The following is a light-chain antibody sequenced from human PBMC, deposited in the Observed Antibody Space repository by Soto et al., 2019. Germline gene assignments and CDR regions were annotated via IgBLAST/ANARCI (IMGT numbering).Light chain of an antibody. J-gene: IGLJ2*01. CDR1: SSDVRGYNY. V-gene: IGLV2-14*01. Sequence: QSALTQPASVSGSPGQSITISCTGTSSDVRGYNYVSWYQQHPGKAPKLMIYDVSNRPSGVSNRFSGSKSGNTASLTISGLQAEDEADYYCSSYTSSSTPRVVFGGGTKVTVL. CDR3: SSYTSSSTPRVV. CDR2: DVS.